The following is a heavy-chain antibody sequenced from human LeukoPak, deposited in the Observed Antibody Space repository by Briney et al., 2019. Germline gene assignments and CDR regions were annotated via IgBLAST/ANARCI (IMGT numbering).Heavy chain of an antibody. CDR3: ARPLYYDSSGYHTNWFDP. J-gene: IGHJ5*02. CDR1: GYTFTGYY. CDR2: INPNSGGT. V-gene: IGHV1-2*02. Sequence: ASVTVSCTASGYTFTGYYMHWVRQAPGQGLEWMGWINPNSGGTNYAQKFQGRVTMTRDTSISTAYMELSRLRSDDTAVYYCARPLYYDSSGYHTNWFDPWGQGTLVTVSS. D-gene: IGHD3-22*01.